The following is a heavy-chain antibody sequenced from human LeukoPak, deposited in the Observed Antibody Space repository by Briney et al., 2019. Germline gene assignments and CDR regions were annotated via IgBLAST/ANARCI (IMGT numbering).Heavy chain of an antibody. CDR1: GFTFSSYG. Sequence: QTGGSLRLSCAASGFTFSSYGMHWVRQAPGKGLEWVAFIQYDGSNKYYADSVKGRFTISRDNSKNTLFLQMNSLRAEDTAVYYCANNPFYGDSLDYWGQGTLVTVSS. D-gene: IGHD4-17*01. V-gene: IGHV3-30*02. CDR2: IQYDGSNK. CDR3: ANNPFYGDSLDY. J-gene: IGHJ4*02.